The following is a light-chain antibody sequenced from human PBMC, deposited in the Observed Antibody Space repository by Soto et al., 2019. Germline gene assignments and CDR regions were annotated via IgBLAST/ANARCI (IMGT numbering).Light chain of an antibody. CDR2: DAS. J-gene: IGKJ5*01. CDR1: QSISTW. Sequence: DIQMTQSPSTLSASVGDRVTIACRASQSISTWLAWYQQKPGKAPQLLIYDASSFESGVPLRFSGSGSGTDFTLTISSLQPEDFATYYCQQSYSTPPTFGQGTRLEIK. CDR3: QQSYSTPPT. V-gene: IGKV1-39*01.